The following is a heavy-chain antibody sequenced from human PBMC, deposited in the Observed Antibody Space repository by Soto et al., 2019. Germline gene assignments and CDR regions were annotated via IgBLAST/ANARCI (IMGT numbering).Heavy chain of an antibody. CDR3: ARGGLHQRYFDY. CDR1: GGTFSSYA. V-gene: IGHV1-69*06. CDR2: IIPIFGTA. J-gene: IGHJ4*02. D-gene: IGHD4-4*01. Sequence: ASVKVSCKASGGTFSSYAISWVRQAPGQGLEWMGGIIPIFGTANYAQKFQGRVTITADKSTSTAYMELSSLRSEDTAVYYCARGGLHQRYFDYWGQGTLVTVSS.